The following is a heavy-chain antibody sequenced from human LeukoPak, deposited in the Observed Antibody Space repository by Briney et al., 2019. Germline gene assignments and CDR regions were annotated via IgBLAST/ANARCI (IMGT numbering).Heavy chain of an antibody. CDR3: ARDLSQAAADWFDP. CDR1: GYTFTSYG. V-gene: IGHV1-18*01. CDR2: ISAYNGNT. J-gene: IGHJ5*02. D-gene: IGHD6-13*01. Sequence: GASVKVSCKASGYTFTSYGISWVRQAPGQGLEWMGWISAYNGNTNYAQKLQGRVTMTTDTSTSTAYMELRSLRSDDTAVYYCARDLSQAAADWFDPWGRGTLVTVSS.